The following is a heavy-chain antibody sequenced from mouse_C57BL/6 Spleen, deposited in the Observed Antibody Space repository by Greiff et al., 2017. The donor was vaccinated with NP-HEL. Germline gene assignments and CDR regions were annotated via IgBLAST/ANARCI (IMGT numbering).Heavy chain of an antibody. CDR2: IDPSDSYT. D-gene: IGHD2-1*01. CDR1: GYTFTSYW. V-gene: IGHV1-69*01. J-gene: IGHJ2*01. CDR3: ARCYYGNYENYFDY. Sequence: QVQLQQPGAELVMPGASVKLSCKASGYTFTSYWMHWVKQRPGQGLEWIGEIDPSDSYTNYNQKFKGKSTLTVDKSSSTAYMQLRSLTSEDSAVYYCARCYYGNYENYFDYWGQGTTLTVSS.